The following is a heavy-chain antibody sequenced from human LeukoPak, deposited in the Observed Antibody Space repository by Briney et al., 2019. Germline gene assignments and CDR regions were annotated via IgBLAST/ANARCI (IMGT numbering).Heavy chain of an antibody. CDR2: IKSDGSST. CDR3: ARGRISGSYPYYYYYMDV. D-gene: IGHD1-26*01. CDR1: GFTFSSYW. J-gene: IGHJ6*03. Sequence: GGSLRLSCAASGFTFSSYWMHWVRQAPGKGLVWVSRIKSDGSSTSYADSVKGRFTISRDNAKNTLYLQMNSLRAEDTAVYYCARGRISGSYPYYYYYMDVWGKGTTVTVSS. V-gene: IGHV3-74*01.